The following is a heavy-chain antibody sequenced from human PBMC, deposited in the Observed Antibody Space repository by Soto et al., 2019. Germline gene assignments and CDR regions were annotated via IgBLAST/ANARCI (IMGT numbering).Heavy chain of an antibody. V-gene: IGHV3-13*01. CDR1: GLTFSNYD. CDR2: ISTAGNT. J-gene: IGHJ4*02. CDR3: ARGRDSGLYYFDY. Sequence: HPGGSLRLSFAASGLTFSNYDMHWVRQATGKGLEWVSTISTAGNTYSPGSVKGRFTISRENAKNSLYLQMNSLRVDDTAVYYCARGRDSGLYYFDYWGQGTLVTVSS. D-gene: IGHD2-21*01.